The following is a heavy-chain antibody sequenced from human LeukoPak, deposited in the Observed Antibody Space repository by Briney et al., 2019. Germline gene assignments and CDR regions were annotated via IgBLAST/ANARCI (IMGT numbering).Heavy chain of an antibody. CDR3: ARARPRIVVVPAAIPWFDP. CDR1: GGTFSSYA. V-gene: IGHV1-69*06. D-gene: IGHD2-2*01. CDR2: IIPIFGTA. J-gene: IGHJ5*02. Sequence: SVKVSCKASGGTFSSYAISWVRQAPGQGLEWMGGIIPIFGTANYAQKFQGRVTITADKSTSTAYMELSSLRSEDTAVYYCARARPRIVVVPAAIPWFDPWGQGTLVTVSS.